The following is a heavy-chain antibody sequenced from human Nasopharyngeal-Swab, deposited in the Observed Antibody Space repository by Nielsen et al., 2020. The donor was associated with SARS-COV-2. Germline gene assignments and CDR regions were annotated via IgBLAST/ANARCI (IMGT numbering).Heavy chain of an antibody. J-gene: IGHJ4*02. V-gene: IGHV3-73*01. CDR1: GFIFSASA. CDR2: IGDKDHNYAT. Sequence: GESLKISCAASGFIFSASAIHWVRQASGKGLEWVGCIGDKDHNYATTYGASVQGRFTISRDDSKSTAFLQMDSLKTEDTALYYCTTDFYFDYWGQGTLVTVSS. CDR3: TTDFYFDY.